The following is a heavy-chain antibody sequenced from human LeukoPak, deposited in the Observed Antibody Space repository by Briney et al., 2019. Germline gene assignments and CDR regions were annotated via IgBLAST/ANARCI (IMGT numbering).Heavy chain of an antibody. Sequence: GGSLRLSCAASGFTFDDYAMHWVRQAPGKGLEWVSGISWNSGSIGYADSVKGRFTISRDNAKNSLYLQMNSLRAEDTALYYCAKGPEPLDPQLADYHYYGMDVWGQGTTVTVSS. V-gene: IGHV3-9*01. CDR1: GFTFDDYA. D-gene: IGHD1-14*01. CDR3: AKGPEPLDPQLADYHYYGMDV. CDR2: ISWNSGSI. J-gene: IGHJ6*02.